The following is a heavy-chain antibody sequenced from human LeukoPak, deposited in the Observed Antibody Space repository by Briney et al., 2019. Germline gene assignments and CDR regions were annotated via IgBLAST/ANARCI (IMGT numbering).Heavy chain of an antibody. D-gene: IGHD6-6*01. CDR1: GFAFSSYA. CDR2: ISGSGGST. CDR3: AKEYSSSFFAGSFAFDI. Sequence: GGSLRLSCAASGFAFSSYAMSWVRQAPGKGLEWVSAISGSGGSTYYADSVKGRFTISRDNSKNTLYLQMNSLRAEDTAVYYCAKEYSSSFFAGSFAFDIWGQGTMVTVSS. J-gene: IGHJ3*02. V-gene: IGHV3-23*01.